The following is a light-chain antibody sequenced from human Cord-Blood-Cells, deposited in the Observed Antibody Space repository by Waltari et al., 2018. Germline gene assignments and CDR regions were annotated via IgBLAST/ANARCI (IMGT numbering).Light chain of an antibody. J-gene: IGKJ4*01. V-gene: IGKV1-33*01. CDR1: QDISNY. Sequence: DLQMNQSPSILSASVGDRVTITCQASQDISNYLNWYQQKPGKAPKLLIYDASNLETGVPSRFSGSGSGTDFTFTISSLQPEDIATYYCQQYDNLPLTFGRGTKVEIK. CDR2: DAS. CDR3: QQYDNLPLT.